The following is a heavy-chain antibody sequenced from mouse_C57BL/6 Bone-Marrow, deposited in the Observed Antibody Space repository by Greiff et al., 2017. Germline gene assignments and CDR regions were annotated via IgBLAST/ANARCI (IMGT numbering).Heavy chain of an antibody. Sequence: QVQLQQPGTELVKPGASVKLSCKASGYTFTSYWMHWVKQRPGQGLEWIGNINPSNGGTNYNEKFKSKATLTVDKSSSTAYMQLSSLTSEDAAVYYCAGGNHFFYAMDYWGQGTSVTVSA. CDR3: AGGNHFFYAMDY. J-gene: IGHJ4*01. D-gene: IGHD2-1*01. V-gene: IGHV1-53*01. CDR2: INPSNGGT. CDR1: GYTFTSYW.